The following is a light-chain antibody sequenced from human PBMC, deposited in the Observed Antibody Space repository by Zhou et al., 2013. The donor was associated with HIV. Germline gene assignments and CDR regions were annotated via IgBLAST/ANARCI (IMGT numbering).Light chain of an antibody. Sequence: IQMTQSPSTLSASVGDRVTITCRASQSIGSWLAWYQQKPGKAPKLLIYKASTLESGVPSRFSGSGSGTEFTLTISSLQPDDFATYYCQQYNSYQYTFGQGTKLEIK. CDR2: KAS. V-gene: IGKV1-5*03. CDR3: QQYNSYQYT. CDR1: QSIGSW. J-gene: IGKJ2*01.